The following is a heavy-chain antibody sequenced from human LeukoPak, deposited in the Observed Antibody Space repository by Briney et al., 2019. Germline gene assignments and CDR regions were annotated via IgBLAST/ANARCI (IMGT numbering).Heavy chain of an antibody. CDR2: ITDSGRKT. CDR3: AKITKATTPNY. CDR1: GLTFSNYA. D-gene: IGHD4-17*01. J-gene: IGHJ4*02. Sequence: GGSLRPSCAASGLTFSNYAMNWVRQASGKGLEWVSGITDSGRKTYYADSVKGRFSISRDNSKNTVYLQMSDLRAEDTAVYYCAKITKATTPNYWGQGTLVTVSS. V-gene: IGHV3-23*01.